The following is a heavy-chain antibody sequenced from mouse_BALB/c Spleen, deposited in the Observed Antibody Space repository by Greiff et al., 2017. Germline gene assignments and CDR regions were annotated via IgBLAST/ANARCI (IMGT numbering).Heavy chain of an antibody. D-gene: IGHD2-4*01. CDR2: INPSSGYT. CDR3: ARWEITTWGFDY. CDR1: GYTFTSYT. V-gene: IGHV1-4*02. J-gene: IGHJ2*01. Sequence: QVQLQQSAAELARPGASVKMSCKASGYTFTSYTMHWVKQRPGQGLEWIGYINPSSGYTEYNQKFKDKTTLTADKSSSTAYMQLSSLTSEDSAVYYCARWEITTWGFDYWGQGTTLTVSS.